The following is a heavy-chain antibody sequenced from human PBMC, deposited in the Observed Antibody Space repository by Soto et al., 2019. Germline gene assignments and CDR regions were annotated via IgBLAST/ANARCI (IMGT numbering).Heavy chain of an antibody. J-gene: IGHJ4*02. CDR1: GYTFTNYY. CDR2: INPSGGST. Sequence: QVQLVQSGAEVKKPGASVKVSCKASGYTFTNYYIHWVRQAPGQGLEWMGMINPSGGSTSYTRKFQGRVTLTRDTSTSTVYMEVSSLRSVDTAVYYCARESQSSGWSWFDYWGQGTLVTVSS. CDR3: ARESQSSGWSWFDY. V-gene: IGHV1-46*01. D-gene: IGHD6-19*01.